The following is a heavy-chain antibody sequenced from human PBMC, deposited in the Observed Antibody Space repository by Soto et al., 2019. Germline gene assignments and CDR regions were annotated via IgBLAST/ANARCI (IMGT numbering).Heavy chain of an antibody. Sequence: PGGSLRLSCAASGFTFRSYAMHCVRQAPGKGLEWVAIISYDKIYKYYADSVKGRFTISRDNSKNTLYLQMNSLRTEDTAVYYCARALDFWSAYFDYWGQGSLVTVSS. J-gene: IGHJ4*02. CDR1: GFTFRSYA. CDR2: ISYDKIYK. V-gene: IGHV3-30-3*01. D-gene: IGHD3-3*01. CDR3: ARALDFWSAYFDY.